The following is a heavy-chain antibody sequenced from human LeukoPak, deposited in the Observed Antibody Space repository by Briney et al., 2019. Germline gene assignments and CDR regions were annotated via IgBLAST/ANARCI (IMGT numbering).Heavy chain of an antibody. CDR2: VSAYNGNT. Sequence: APVKVSCKASGYTFTSYGISWVRQAPGQGLEWMGWVSAYNGNTNYAQKLQGRVTMTTDTSTSTAYMEPRSLRSDDTAVYYCARDTAMIVVVRTQYYFDYWGQGTLVTVSS. D-gene: IGHD3-22*01. CDR3: ARDTAMIVVVRTQYYFDY. CDR1: GYTFTSYG. J-gene: IGHJ4*02. V-gene: IGHV1-18*01.